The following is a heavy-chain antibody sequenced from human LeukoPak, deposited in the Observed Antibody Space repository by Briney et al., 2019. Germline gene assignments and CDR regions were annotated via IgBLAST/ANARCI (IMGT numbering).Heavy chain of an antibody. J-gene: IGHJ5*02. Sequence: GGSLRLSCAASGFIVSGRFMAWVRQAPGEGLEWVSLIYSDGSTYYADSVKGRFTISRDNSKNTLYLQMYSLRAEDTAVYYCARVPDGYNLGTYFDPWGQGTLVTVSS. CDR3: ARVPDGYNLGTYFDP. V-gene: IGHV3-66*01. D-gene: IGHD5-24*01. CDR2: IYSDGST. CDR1: GFIVSGRF.